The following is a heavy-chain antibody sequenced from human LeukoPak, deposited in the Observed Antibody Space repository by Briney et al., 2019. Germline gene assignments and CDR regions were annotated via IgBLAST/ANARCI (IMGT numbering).Heavy chain of an antibody. CDR3: TGGVATVTFDY. CDR1: GFPFSDYA. CDR2: IRSKAHGRTT. J-gene: IGHJ4*02. Sequence: SPRPSCPATGFPFSDYAMSCVRQAPGKGLEWVGFIRSKAHGRTTEYAASVQGRFTISRDHSKRIASRQMIRLKTEDTAVDYCTGGVATVTFDYWGQGNLVTVSS. V-gene: IGHV3-49*04. D-gene: IGHD5-12*01.